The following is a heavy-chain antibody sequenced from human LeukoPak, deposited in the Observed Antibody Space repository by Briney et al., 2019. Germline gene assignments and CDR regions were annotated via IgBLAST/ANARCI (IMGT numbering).Heavy chain of an antibody. CDR2: LYISGST. J-gene: IGHJ5*02. V-gene: IGHV4-4*07. CDR3: ARTGARDCHASSCYWFDP. CDR1: GASITSYY. D-gene: IGHD2-2*01. Sequence: PSETLSLTCTVSGASITSYYYNWIRLTAGRGLEWIGRLYISGSTDYNPSLKSRVTISVDTSKNQFSLKLNSVTAADTAVYYCARTGARDCHASSCYWFDPWGQGSLVTVSS.